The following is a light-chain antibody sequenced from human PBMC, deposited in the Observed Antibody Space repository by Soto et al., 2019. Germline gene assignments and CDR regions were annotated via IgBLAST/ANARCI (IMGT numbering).Light chain of an antibody. V-gene: IGKV3-15*01. Sequence: EIVRTQSPATLSVSPGERATLSCRASQSVSSNLAWYQQKPGQAPRLLIYGASTRATGIPARFSGSGSGTEFTLTISSLQSEDFAVYYCQQYNNWPVWTFGQGTKVEIK. CDR3: QQYNNWPVWT. CDR1: QSVSSN. J-gene: IGKJ1*01. CDR2: GAS.